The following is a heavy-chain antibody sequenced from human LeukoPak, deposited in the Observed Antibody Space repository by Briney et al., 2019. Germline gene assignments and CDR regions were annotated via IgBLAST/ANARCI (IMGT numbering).Heavy chain of an antibody. V-gene: IGHV3-23*01. CDR2: ISGSGGST. D-gene: IGHD3-22*01. Sequence: PGGSLRLSCAASGFIFSNYWMSWVRQAPGKGLEWVSAISGSGGSTYYADSVKGRFTISRDNSKNTLYLEMNSLRAEDTAVYYCVRKGYDSSGYGGHYFDYWGQGTLVTVSS. CDR3: VRKGYDSSGYGGHYFDY. J-gene: IGHJ4*02. CDR1: GFIFSNYW.